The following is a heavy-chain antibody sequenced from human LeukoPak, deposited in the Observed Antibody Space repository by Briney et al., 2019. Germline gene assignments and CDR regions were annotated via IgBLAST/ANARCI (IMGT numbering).Heavy chain of an antibody. CDR3: AKDRRSWYPEYFQH. CDR1: GFTFSSYG. V-gene: IGHV3-30*18. Sequence: PGRSLRLSCAASGFTFSSYGMHWVRQAPGKGLEWVAVISYDGSNKYYADSVKGRFTISRDNSKNTLYLQMNSLRAEDTAVYYCAKDRRSWYPEYFQHWGQGTLVTVSS. CDR2: ISYDGSNK. D-gene: IGHD6-13*01. J-gene: IGHJ1*01.